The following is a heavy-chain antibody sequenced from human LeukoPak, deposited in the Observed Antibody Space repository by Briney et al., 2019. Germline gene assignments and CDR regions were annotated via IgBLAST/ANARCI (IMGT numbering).Heavy chain of an antibody. Sequence: GGSLRLSCAASGFTFSSYGTHWVRQAPGKGLKWVAFISYDGSDKYYTDSVKGRFTISRDNSKNTLYLQMNSLRVEDTAVYFCATYSSPDYWGQGTLVTVSS. J-gene: IGHJ4*02. CDR3: ATYSSPDY. D-gene: IGHD6-13*01. CDR1: GFTFSSYG. CDR2: ISYDGSDK. V-gene: IGHV3-30*03.